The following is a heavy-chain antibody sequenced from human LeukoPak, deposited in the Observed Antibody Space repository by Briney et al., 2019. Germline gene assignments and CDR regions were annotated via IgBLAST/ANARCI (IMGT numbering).Heavy chain of an antibody. J-gene: IGHJ5*02. CDR1: GYTFTSNY. CDR2: ISPGGGST. V-gene: IGHV1-46*01. CDR3: ARAFLPHWFDP. Sequence: ASVKVSCKAFGYTFTSNYMHWVRQAPGQGPEWMGVISPGGGSTTYAQKFQGRVTLTRDMSTSTDYLELSSLRSEDTAVYYCARAFLPHWFDPWGQGTLVTVSS. D-gene: IGHD2/OR15-2a*01.